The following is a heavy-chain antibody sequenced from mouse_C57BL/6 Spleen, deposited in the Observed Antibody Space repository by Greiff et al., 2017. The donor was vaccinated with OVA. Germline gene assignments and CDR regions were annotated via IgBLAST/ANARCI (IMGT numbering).Heavy chain of an antibody. J-gene: IGHJ4*01. CDR2: ISYDGSN. CDR1: GYSITSGYY. D-gene: IGHD2-4*01. V-gene: IGHV3-6*01. CDR3: ARRRQIYYDCDEGYAMDY. Sequence: EVQLQESGPGLVKPSQSLSLTCSVTGYSITSGYYWNWIRQFPGNKLEWMGYISYDGSNNYNPSLKNRISITRDTSKNQFLLKLNSVTTEDTATYYCARRRQIYYDCDEGYAMDYWGQGTSVTVSS.